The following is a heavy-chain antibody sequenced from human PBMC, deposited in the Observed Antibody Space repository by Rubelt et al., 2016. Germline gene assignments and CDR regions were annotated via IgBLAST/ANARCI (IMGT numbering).Heavy chain of an antibody. J-gene: IGHJ4*02. CDR2: INAGNGNT. Sequence: QVQLVQSGAEVKKPGASVKVSCKASGYTFTSYAMHWVRQAPGQRLEWMGWINAGNGNTKYSQKFQGRVTITADKSTSTAYMELSSLRSEDTAVYYCARDGYNDIWGFFDYWGQGTLVTVSS. CDR1: GYTFTSYA. D-gene: IGHD5-24*01. CDR3: ARDGYNDIWGFFDY. V-gene: IGHV1-3*01.